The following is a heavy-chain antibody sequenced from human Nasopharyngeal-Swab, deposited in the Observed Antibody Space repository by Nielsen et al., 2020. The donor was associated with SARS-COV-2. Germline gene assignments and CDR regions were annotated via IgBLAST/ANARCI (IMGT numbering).Heavy chain of an antibody. D-gene: IGHD6-19*01. CDR3: ARVEAGYSSGGPYYYYGMDV. CDR2: INAGNGNT. V-gene: IGHV1-3*01. J-gene: IGHJ6*02. Sequence: ASVKVSCKAPGYTFTSYAMHWVRQAPGQRLEGMGWINAGNGNTKYSQKFQGRVTITRDTSASTAYMELSSLRSEDTAVYYCARVEAGYSSGGPYYYYGMDVWGQGTTVTVSS. CDR1: GYTFTSYA.